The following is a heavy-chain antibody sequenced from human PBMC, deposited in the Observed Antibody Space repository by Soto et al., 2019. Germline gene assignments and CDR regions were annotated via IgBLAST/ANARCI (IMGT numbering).Heavy chain of an antibody. D-gene: IGHD6-19*01. CDR2: LYSAGNA. J-gene: IGHJ4*02. CDR1: GFTVSDNY. CDR3: ARDEGGGWYYFDS. V-gene: IGHV3-53*02. Sequence: EVHLVETGGALIQPGGSLRLSCAASGFTVSDNYMTWVRQAPGKGLEWVSVLYSAGNAYYADSVQGRFTISRDDSKNTLYLQMNRLRAEDTAVYYCARDEGGGWYYFDSWGQGTLVTVSS.